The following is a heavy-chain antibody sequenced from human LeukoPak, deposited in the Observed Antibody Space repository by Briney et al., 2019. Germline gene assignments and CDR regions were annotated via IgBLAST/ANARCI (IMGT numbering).Heavy chain of an antibody. CDR2: IKEDGSEK. D-gene: IGHD2-8*01. V-gene: IGHV3-7*01. J-gene: IGHJ4*02. Sequence: GGSLSLSCAASGFTSSSNWMRWVRQAPGKGLEWVAYIKEDGSEKDYVDSVKGRFTISRDNAKKSLYLQMNSLRAEDTAVYYCANAVFWGQGTLVTVSS. CDR3: ANAVF. CDR1: GFTSSSNW.